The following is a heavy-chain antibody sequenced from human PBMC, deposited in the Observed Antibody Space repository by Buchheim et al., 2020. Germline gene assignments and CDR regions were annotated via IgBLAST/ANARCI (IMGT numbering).Heavy chain of an antibody. D-gene: IGHD4-11*01. CDR3: ATYARPDYSNPGY. CDR1: GFTFSSYA. J-gene: IGHJ4*02. V-gene: IGHV3-23*01. Sequence: EVQLLESGGGLVQPGGSLRLSCAASGFTFSSYAMSWVRQAPGKGLEWVSAFSGSGCSTYYADSVKGRFTISRDHSQTTLYLQMNSLRAEDTAVYYCATYARPDYSNPGYWGQGTL. CDR2: FSGSGCST.